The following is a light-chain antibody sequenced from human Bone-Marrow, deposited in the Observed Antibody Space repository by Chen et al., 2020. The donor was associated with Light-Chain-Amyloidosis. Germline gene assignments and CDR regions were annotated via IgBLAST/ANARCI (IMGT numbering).Light chain of an antibody. Sequence: QSPLTQPAPVSGFPGQSITISCIGTSSDVGGDNHVSWYQQHPDKAPKLMIYEVTNRPSWVPDRFSGSKSDNTASLTISGLQTEDEADYFCSSYTITNTLVFGSGTRVTVL. CDR1: SSDVGGDNH. CDR3: SSYTITNTLV. V-gene: IGLV2-14*01. CDR2: EVT. J-gene: IGLJ1*01.